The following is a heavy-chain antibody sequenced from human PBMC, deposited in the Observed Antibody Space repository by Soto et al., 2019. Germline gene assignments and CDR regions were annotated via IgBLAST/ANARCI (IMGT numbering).Heavy chain of an antibody. V-gene: IGHV4-39*01. CDR3: APWAPRSVFLDY. CDR2: IYYSGSA. CDR1: GGSISSTTYY. J-gene: IGHJ4*02. D-gene: IGHD3-3*01. Sequence: SETLSFTCTVSGGSISSTTYYWGWIRQPPGKGLEWIGSIYYSGSAYYSPSLKSRVAMSVDTSKNQFSLKLHPVPAADTALYYCAPWAPRSVFLDYWGQVTLVTVS.